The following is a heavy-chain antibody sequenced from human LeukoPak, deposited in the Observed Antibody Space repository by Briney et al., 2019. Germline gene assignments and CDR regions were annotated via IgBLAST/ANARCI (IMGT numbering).Heavy chain of an antibody. J-gene: IGHJ5*02. V-gene: IGHV1-69*05. CDR2: IIPIFGTA. CDR3: ARDYGRNSGWFDP. CDR1: GGTFSSYA. Sequence: SVKVSCKASGGTFSSYAISWVRQAPGQGLEWMGRIIPIFGTANYAQKFQGRVTITTDESTSTAYMELSSLRSEDTAVYYCARDYGRNSGWFDPWGQGTLVTVSS. D-gene: IGHD4-23*01.